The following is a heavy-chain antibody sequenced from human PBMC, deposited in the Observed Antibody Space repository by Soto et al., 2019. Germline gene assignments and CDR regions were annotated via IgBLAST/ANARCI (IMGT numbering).Heavy chain of an antibody. V-gene: IGHV4-4*02. CDR1: GGSISSSNW. J-gene: IGHJ6*02. Sequence: ASETLSLTCAVSGGSISSSNWWSWVRQPPGKGLEWIGEIYHSGSTNYNPSLKSRVTISVDKSKNQFSLKLSSVTAADTAVCYCARGHVLRYFDWLSYGMDVWGQGTTVTVSS. CDR2: IYHSGST. D-gene: IGHD3-9*01. CDR3: ARGHVLRYFDWLSYGMDV.